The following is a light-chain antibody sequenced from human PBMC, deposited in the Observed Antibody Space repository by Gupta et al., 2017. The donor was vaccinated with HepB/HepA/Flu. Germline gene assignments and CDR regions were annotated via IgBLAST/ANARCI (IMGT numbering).Light chain of an antibody. Sequence: SYELTQPPSVSVSPGQTARITCSGDELGDKYTFWYQQKPGQSPVLVIYQDSKRPSGIPERFSGSNSESTATLTISGTQAMDEADYYCQAWDSSTAMVFGGGTKLTVL. CDR1: ELGDKY. CDR3: QAWDSSTAMV. CDR2: QDS. V-gene: IGLV3-1*01. J-gene: IGLJ2*01.